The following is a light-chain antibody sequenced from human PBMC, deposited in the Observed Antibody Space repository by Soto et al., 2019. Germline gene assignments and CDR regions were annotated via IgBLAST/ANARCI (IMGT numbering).Light chain of an antibody. J-gene: IGKJ1*01. CDR1: QSISSW. V-gene: IGKV1-5*01. CDR3: QQYNSYSWT. CDR2: DAS. Sequence: DIQMTQSPSTLSASVGDRVTITCRASQSISSWLAWYQQKPGKAPKLLIYDASSLESVVPSRFSGSGSGTEFTLTSSSLQPDDFATYYCQQYNSYSWTFGQGTKVEIK.